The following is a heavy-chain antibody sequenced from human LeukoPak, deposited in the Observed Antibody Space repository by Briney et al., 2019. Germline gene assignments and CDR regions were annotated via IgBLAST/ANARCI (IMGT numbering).Heavy chain of an antibody. D-gene: IGHD6-19*01. J-gene: IGHJ4*02. CDR1: GGSFSGYY. CDR2: VNHSGST. V-gene: IGHV4-34*01. CDR3: ARRGSGWSRAVDY. Sequence: PSETLSLTCAVYGGSFSGYYWSWIRQPPGKGLEWIGEVNHSGSTNYNPSLKSRVTISVDTSKNQFSLKLSSVTAADTAVYYCARRGSGWSRAVDYWGQGTLVTVSS.